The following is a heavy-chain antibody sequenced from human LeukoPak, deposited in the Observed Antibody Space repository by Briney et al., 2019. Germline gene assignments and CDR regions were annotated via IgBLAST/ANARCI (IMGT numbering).Heavy chain of an antibody. J-gene: IGHJ4*02. CDR2: VHLDGRT. D-gene: IGHD3-3*01. V-gene: IGHV4-4*02. CDR1: GDSVISTNW. CDR3: AREGGFYRPLDY. Sequence: SGTLSLTCGVSGDSVISTNWWTWVRQPPGKGLEWIGEVHLDGRTNYNPSLGSRLTMSVDLSENQVSLKLTSVTAADTAVYYCAREGGFYRPLDYSGQGTLVTVSS.